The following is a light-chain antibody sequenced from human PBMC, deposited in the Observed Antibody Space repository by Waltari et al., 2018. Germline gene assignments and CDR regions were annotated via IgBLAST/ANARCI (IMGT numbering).Light chain of an antibody. J-gene: IGKJ1*01. CDR3: QKYESLPAT. Sequence: EIVLTQSPGTLSLSPGERATLSCRASQSVGRSLAWYQQKPGQAPRLLIYGASNRATGIPDRFSGSGFATDFSLTISRLEPEDFAVYYCQKYESLPATFGQRTKVEIK. CDR2: GAS. CDR1: QSVGRS. V-gene: IGKV3-20*01.